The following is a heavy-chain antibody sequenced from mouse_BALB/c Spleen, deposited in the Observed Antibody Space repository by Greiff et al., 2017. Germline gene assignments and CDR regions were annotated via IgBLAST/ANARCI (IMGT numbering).Heavy chain of an antibody. D-gene: IGHD3-3*01. V-gene: IGHV1-7*01. CDR1: GYTFTSYW. CDR2: INPSTGYT. CDR3: ARGGTGFDY. J-gene: IGHJ2*01. Sequence: QVHVKQSGAELAKPGASVKMSCKASGYTFTSYWMHWVKQRPGQGLEWIGYINPSTGYTEYNQKFKDKATLTADKSSSTAYMQLSSLTSEDSAVYYCARGGTGFDYWGQGTTLTVSS.